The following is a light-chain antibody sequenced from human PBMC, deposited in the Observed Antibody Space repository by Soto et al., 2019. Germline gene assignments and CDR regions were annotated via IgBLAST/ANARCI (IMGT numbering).Light chain of an antibody. CDR2: DAS. CDR1: QAINTY. V-gene: IGKV1-9*01. Sequence: DIQFSPSPLFLSVSLVDRFTIPCWASQAINTYLAWYQQKPGKAPKLLIYDASTLKSGVPSRFSGSGSGTEFSLTISNLQPEDFATYYCQHLNSYPLTFGGGTKVDIK. CDR3: QHLNSYPLT. J-gene: IGKJ4*01.